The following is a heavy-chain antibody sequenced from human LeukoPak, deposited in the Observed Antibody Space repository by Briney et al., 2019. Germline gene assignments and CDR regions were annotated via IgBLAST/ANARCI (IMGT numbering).Heavy chain of an antibody. Sequence: ASVKVSCKASGGTFSSYAISWVRQAPGQGLEWMGGIIPIFGTANYAQKFQGRVTITTDESTSTAYMELGSLRSEDTAVYYCARVPGIAARGGDNWFDPWGQGTLVTVSS. J-gene: IGHJ5*02. CDR3: ARVPGIAARGGDNWFDP. D-gene: IGHD6-6*01. V-gene: IGHV1-69*05. CDR2: IIPIFGTA. CDR1: GGTFSSYA.